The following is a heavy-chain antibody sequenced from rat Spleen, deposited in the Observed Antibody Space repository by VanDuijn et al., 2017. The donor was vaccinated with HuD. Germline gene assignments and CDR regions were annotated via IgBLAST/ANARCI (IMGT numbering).Heavy chain of an antibody. CDR1: GFSFSKYG. J-gene: IGHJ2*01. V-gene: IGHV5-19*01. Sequence: EVQLVESGGGLVLPGRSLKLSCATSGFSFSKYGMQWIRQTPTKGLEWVAYINTGGGSTYYRDSVKGRFTISRDNAKSTLYLQMDSLRSEDTATYYCARGSNYFDYWGQGVMVTVSS. D-gene: IGHD5-1*01. CDR3: ARGSNYFDY. CDR2: INTGGGST.